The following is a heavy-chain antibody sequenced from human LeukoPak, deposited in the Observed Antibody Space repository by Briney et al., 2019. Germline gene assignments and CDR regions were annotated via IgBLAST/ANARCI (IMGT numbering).Heavy chain of an antibody. D-gene: IGHD2-15*01. J-gene: IGHJ3*02. V-gene: IGHV1-2*02. CDR2: INPNRGGT. CDR1: GYTFTGYY. CDR3: ARDSATDPLNAFDI. Sequence: ASVKVSYKASGYTFTGYYIHWVRQAPGQGREWMGWINPNRGGTNYMQKFQGRVTMTRDTSIRTAYMELTRLRSDATAVYYCARDSATDPLNAFDIWGQGTMVTVSS.